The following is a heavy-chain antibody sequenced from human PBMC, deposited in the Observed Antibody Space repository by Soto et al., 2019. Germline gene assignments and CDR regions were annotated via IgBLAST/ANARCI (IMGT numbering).Heavy chain of an antibody. CDR3: AKDPYSIAAQPSIDY. V-gene: IGHV1-2*02. J-gene: IGHJ4*02. D-gene: IGHD6-25*01. CDR2: ISPNNGGT. Sequence: VYSMGCGRQTHKQGLEWMGLISPNNGGTKYAQKFQGRVTMTSDTSISADYMELSSLRSDDTAVYYCAKDPYSIAAQPSIDYCGQGTLVTVSS. CDR1: VYS.